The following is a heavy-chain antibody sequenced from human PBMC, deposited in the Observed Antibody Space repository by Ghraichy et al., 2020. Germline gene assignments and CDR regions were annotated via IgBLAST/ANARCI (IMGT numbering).Heavy chain of an antibody. CDR1: GFTFSDYY. Sequence: GGSLRLSCAASGFTFSDYYMSWIRQTPGKGLEWVSYISSSGSTIYYADSVKGRFTISRDNAKNSLYLQMNSLRAEDTAVYYCARDWDCSGGSCYESSGYFDYWGQGTLVTVSS. V-gene: IGHV3-11*01. CDR2: ISSSGSTI. D-gene: IGHD2-15*01. CDR3: ARDWDCSGGSCYESSGYFDY. J-gene: IGHJ4*02.